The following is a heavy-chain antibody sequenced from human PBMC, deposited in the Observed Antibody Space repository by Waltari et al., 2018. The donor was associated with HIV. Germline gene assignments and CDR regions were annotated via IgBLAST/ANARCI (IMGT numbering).Heavy chain of an antibody. CDR3: TKDQTGAADS. J-gene: IGHJ5*02. CDR1: GFPFGNYA. V-gene: IGHV3-23*01. D-gene: IGHD1-1*01. CDR2: ISGGGGTT. Sequence: EVQLLQSGGDLVQPGGSLRLSCAASGFPFGNYAMNWVRQAQGKGREWFSSISGGGGTTYYAGSVKGRFTVSRDNSKNTLYLQMNSLRVEDTAMYYCTKDQTGAADSWGQGTQVTVPS.